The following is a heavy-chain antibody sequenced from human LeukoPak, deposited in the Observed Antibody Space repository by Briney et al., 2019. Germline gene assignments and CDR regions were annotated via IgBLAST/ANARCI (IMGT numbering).Heavy chain of an antibody. D-gene: IGHD5-18*01. CDR2: IYTSGST. Sequence: SETLSLPCTVSGGSISSGSYYWSWIRQPAGKGLEWIGRIYTSGSTNYNPSLKSRVTMSVDTSKNQFSLKLSSVTAADTAVYYCARGRVQLWLRGYYYMDVWGKGTTVTVSS. CDR3: ARGRVQLWLRGYYYMDV. V-gene: IGHV4-61*02. CDR1: GGSISSGSYY. J-gene: IGHJ6*03.